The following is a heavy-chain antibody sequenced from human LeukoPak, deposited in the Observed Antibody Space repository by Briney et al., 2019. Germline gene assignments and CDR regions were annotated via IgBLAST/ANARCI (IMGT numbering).Heavy chain of an antibody. CDR2: ISAYNGNT. CDR1: GYTFTSYG. CDR3: ARVRYYDYVWGSYPYGMDV. D-gene: IGHD3-16*02. Sequence: GASVRVSCKASGYTFTSYGISWVRQAPGQGLEWMGWISAYNGNTNYAQKLQGRVTMTTDTSTSTAYMELRSLRSDDTAVYYCARVRYYDYVWGSYPYGMDVWGKGTTVTVSS. J-gene: IGHJ6*04. V-gene: IGHV1-18*04.